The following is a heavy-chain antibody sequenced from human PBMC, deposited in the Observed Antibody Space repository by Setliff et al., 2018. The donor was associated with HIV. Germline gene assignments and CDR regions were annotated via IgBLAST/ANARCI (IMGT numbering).Heavy chain of an antibody. CDR1: GFSFGDYY. D-gene: IGHD3-10*01. CDR3: ARGGGMVRGVIISRSFDY. CDR2: ISRGCNSI. J-gene: IGHJ4*02. V-gene: IGHV3-11*04. Sequence: PGGSLRLSCAASGFSFGDYYMSWIRQAPGMGLEWVSYISRGCNSIYYADSVKGRFTISRDNAKNSLYLQMNSLRAEDTAVYYCARGGGMVRGVIISRSFDYWGQGTLVTVSS.